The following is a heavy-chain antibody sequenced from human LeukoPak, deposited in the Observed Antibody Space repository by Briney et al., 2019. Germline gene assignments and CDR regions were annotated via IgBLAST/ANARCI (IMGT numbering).Heavy chain of an antibody. CDR2: ISAYNGNT. CDR1: GYTFTNCG. Sequence: ASVKISCKSSGYTFTNCGISWVRQAPGQGLEWMGWISAYNGNTNYAQKLQGRVTMTTDTSTSTAYMELRSLRSDDTAVYYCARASGYYDAFDIWGQGTMVTVSS. J-gene: IGHJ3*02. CDR3: ARASGYYDAFDI. V-gene: IGHV1-18*01. D-gene: IGHD3-3*01.